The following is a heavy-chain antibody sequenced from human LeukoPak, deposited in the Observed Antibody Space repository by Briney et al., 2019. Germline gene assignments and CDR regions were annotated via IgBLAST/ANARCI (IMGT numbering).Heavy chain of an antibody. CDR3: VRDRTVPTLFDC. J-gene: IGHJ4*02. Sequence: QPGGSLRLSCAASGFTFSSYWMHWFRQVPGKGLVWVSRISPDGSITGYADSVKGRFAISRDNAKNTLYLQMNSLRAEDTAVYYCVRDRTVPTLFDCWGQGTLVTVSS. V-gene: IGHV3-74*01. D-gene: IGHD4-17*01. CDR1: GFTFSSYW. CDR2: ISPDGSIT.